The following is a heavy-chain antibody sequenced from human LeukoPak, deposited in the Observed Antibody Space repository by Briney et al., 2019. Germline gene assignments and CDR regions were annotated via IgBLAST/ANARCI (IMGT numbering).Heavy chain of an antibody. CDR1: GDNVSSNTAA. CDR3: VRGEILLWFGEPFHY. V-gene: IGHV6-1*01. J-gene: IGHJ4*02. CDR2: TYYRSKWCN. Sequence: SQTLSLTCAISGDNVSSNTAAWNWIRQSPSRGLEWLGRTYYRSKWCNDYAVSVKSRIIINADTSRNQFSLQLNSVTPEDTAVYYCVRGEILLWFGEPFHYWGQGTLVTVSS. D-gene: IGHD3-10*01.